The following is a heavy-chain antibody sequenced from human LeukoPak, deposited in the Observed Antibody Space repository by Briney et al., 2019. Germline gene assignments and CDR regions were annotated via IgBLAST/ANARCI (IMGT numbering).Heavy chain of an antibody. CDR2: IYYSGST. CDR3: ARLKPTTVTIFRGSGWFDP. J-gene: IGHJ5*02. Sequence: SETLSLTCTVSGGSISSSSYYWGWIRQPPGKGLEWIGSIYYSGSTYYNPSLKSQVTISVDTSKNQFSLKLSSVTAADTAVYYCARLKPTTVTIFRGSGWFDPWGQGTLVTVSS. D-gene: IGHD4-17*01. V-gene: IGHV4-39*07. CDR1: GGSISSSSYY.